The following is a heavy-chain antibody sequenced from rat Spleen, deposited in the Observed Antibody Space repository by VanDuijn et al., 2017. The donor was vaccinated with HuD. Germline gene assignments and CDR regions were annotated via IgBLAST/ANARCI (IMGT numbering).Heavy chain of an antibody. Sequence: EVQLVESGGGLVQPGRSLRLSCVASGFTFNYYWMTWIGQAPGRGLAWVASITNTGSRTYYPDSVKGRFTISRDNAKSTLYLQMDSLMSEDTATYYCARHGLRVMDAWGQGASVTVSS. D-gene: IGHD1-11*01. J-gene: IGHJ4*01. V-gene: IGHV5-31*01. CDR2: ITNTGSRT. CDR3: ARHGLRVMDA. CDR1: GFTFNYYW.